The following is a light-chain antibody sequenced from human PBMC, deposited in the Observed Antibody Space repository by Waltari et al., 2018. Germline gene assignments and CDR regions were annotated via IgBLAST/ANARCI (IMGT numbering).Light chain of an antibody. CDR2: KDS. V-gene: IGLV3-25*03. Sequence: SSGLTQPPSMSVSPRLTARITCAGDALSQPLVHWYQQTPGQAPVMVIFKDSERPSEIPERFSGSTSGTTGTLTISGVQAEDEADYYCQSADTTDYVLFGGGTSLTVL. J-gene: IGLJ2*01. CDR1: ALSQPL. CDR3: QSADTTDYVL.